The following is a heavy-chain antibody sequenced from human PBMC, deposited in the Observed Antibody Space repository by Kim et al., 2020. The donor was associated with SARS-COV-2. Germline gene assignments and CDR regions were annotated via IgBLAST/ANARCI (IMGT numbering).Heavy chain of an antibody. CDR2: ISYDGSNK. J-gene: IGHJ4*02. CDR1: GFEFSSYG. D-gene: IGHD4-17*01. Sequence: GGSLRISCAASGFEFSSYGMHWVRQAPGKGLEWVAFISYDGSNKYYADALQVRFTISRDNSKNTMYLQMISLSAEDTAVYYCSKDLMTTVAIVDYWGQGTLVIVSS. CDR3: SKDLMTTVAIVDY. V-gene: IGHV3-30*18.